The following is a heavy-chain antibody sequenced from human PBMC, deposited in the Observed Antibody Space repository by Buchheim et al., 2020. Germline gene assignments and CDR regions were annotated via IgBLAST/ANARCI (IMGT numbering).Heavy chain of an antibody. V-gene: IGHV3-23*01. CDR3: AKDPGSPRAAAGNWFDP. J-gene: IGHJ5*02. D-gene: IGHD6-13*01. Sequence: EVQLLESGGGLVQPGGSLRLSCAASGFTFSSYAISWVRQAPGKGLEWVSAISGSGGSTYYADSVKGRFTISRDNSKNTLYMQMNSLRAEDTAVYYCAKDPGSPRAAAGNWFDPWGQGTL. CDR2: ISGSGGST. CDR1: GFTFSSYA.